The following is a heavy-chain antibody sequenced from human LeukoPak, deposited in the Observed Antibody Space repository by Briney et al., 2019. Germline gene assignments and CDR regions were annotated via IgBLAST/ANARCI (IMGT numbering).Heavy chain of an antibody. V-gene: IGHV3-30-3*01. Sequence: GGSLRLSCAASGFTFSSYAMHWVRQAPGKGLEWVAVMSYDGSNKYYADSVKGRFTISRDNSKNTLYLQMNSLRAEDTAVYYCARGGSGSFLFDYWGQGTLVTVSP. CDR1: GFTFSSYA. CDR2: MSYDGSNK. D-gene: IGHD1-26*01. J-gene: IGHJ4*02. CDR3: ARGGSGSFLFDY.